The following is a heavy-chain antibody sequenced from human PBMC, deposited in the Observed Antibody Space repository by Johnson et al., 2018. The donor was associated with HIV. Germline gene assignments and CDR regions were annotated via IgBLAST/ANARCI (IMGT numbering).Heavy chain of an antibody. CDR3: AKELDYVWGSYRYTFDAFEN. CDR2: ISGSGGST. CDR1: GFTFSSYA. V-gene: IGHV3-23*01. J-gene: IGHJ3*02. Sequence: EVQLLESGGGLVQPGGSLRLSCAVSGFTFSSYAMSWVRQAPGKGLEWVSAISGSGGSTYYADSVKGRFTISRDNSKNTLYLQMNSLRAEDTAVYYCAKELDYVWGSYRYTFDAFENWGQGTMVTDSS. D-gene: IGHD3-16*02.